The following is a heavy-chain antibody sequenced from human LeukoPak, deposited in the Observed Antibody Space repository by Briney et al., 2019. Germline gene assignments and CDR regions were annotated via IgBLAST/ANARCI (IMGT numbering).Heavy chain of an antibody. CDR1: GFTFSSYT. V-gene: IGHV3-48*04. J-gene: IGHJ5*02. CDR2: IDLSGSTL. CDR3: ASGPSLFDP. Sequence: GGSLRLSCAASGFTFSSYTVNWVRQAPGKGLEWVSYIDLSGSTLYYVDSVKGRFTISRDNAKNSLYLQMNSLRAEDTAVYYCASGPSLFDPWGQGTLVAVSS.